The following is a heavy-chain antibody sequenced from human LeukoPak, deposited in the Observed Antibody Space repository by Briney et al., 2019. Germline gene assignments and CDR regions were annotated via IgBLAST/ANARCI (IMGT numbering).Heavy chain of an antibody. D-gene: IGHD2-2*01. J-gene: IGHJ4*02. CDR1: GYTLTTYS. CDR3: ARDFESCSSTNCYALFDY. Sequence: ASVKVSCKASGYTLTTYSISWVRQAPGQGLEWMGWISAYNGDTNYAQKFQGRVSITTDTSTSTAYMELRSLRSDDTAVYYCARDFESCSSTNCYALFDYWGQGTLVTVSS. CDR2: ISAYNGDT. V-gene: IGHV1-18*01.